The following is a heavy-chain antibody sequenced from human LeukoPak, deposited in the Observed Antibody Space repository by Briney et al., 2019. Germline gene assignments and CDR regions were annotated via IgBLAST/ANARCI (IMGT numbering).Heavy chain of an antibody. D-gene: IGHD4-23*01. CDR3: ARGYGGPGVDS. CDR1: GFTFSAYW. CDR2: INSDGSTT. J-gene: IGHJ4*02. V-gene: IGHV3-74*01. Sequence: GGSLRLSCAAAGFTFSAYWMHWVRQAPGKGLVWVSRINSDGSTTNYADSVKGRYTISRDNAKNTLYLQMNSLRAEDTAVYYCARGYGGPGVDSWGQGTLVTVSS.